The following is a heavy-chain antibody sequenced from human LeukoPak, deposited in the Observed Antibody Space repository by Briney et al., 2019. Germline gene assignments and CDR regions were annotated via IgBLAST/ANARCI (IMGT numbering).Heavy chain of an antibody. CDR2: IIPIFGTA. Sequence: GASVKVSCKASGYTFTSYAISWVRQAPGQGLEWMGGIIPIFGTANYAQKFQGRVTITADESTSTAYMELSSLRSEDTAVYYCARAKQQLANWFDPWGQGTLVTVSS. CDR1: GYTFTSYA. J-gene: IGHJ5*02. V-gene: IGHV1-69*13. D-gene: IGHD6-13*01. CDR3: ARAKQQLANWFDP.